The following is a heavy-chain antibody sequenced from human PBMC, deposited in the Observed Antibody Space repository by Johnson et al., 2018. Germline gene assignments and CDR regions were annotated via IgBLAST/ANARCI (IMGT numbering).Heavy chain of an antibody. CDR3: ARDLSSGWFDP. Sequence: VQLVQSGGDLIQPGDSXRLSRAASEFTVSSNYMSWVRQAPGKGLEWVSVIYSGGSTYYADSVKGRFTISRDNSKNTLYLQMNSLRVEDTAVYYCARDLSSGWFDPWGQGTLVTVSS. J-gene: IGHJ5*02. D-gene: IGHD3-3*01. CDR2: IYSGGST. CDR1: EFTVSSNY. V-gene: IGHV3-53*01.